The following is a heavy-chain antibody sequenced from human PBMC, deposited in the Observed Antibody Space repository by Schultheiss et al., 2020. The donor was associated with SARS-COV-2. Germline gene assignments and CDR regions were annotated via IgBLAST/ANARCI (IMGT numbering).Heavy chain of an antibody. CDR3: ARDPGGASYYYYYYMDV. J-gene: IGHJ6*03. CDR2: ISSSSSYI. V-gene: IGHV3-21*01. Sequence: GGSLRLSCAASGFTFSNAWMSWVRQAPGKGLEWVSSISSSSSYIYYADSVKGRFTISRDNAKNSLYLQMNSLRAEDTAVYYCARDPGGASYYYYYYMDVWGKGTTVTVSS. D-gene: IGHD4-23*01. CDR1: GFTFSNAW.